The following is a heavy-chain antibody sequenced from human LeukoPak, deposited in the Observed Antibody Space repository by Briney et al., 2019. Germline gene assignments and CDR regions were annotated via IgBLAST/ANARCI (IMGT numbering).Heavy chain of an antibody. Sequence: LSETLSLTCTASGCSISSYYWSWIRQPPGKGLEWIGYIYYSGSTNYNPSLKSRVTISVDTSKNQFSLKLSSVTAADTAVYYCARTQLWDYYYYGMDVWGQGTTVTVSS. CDR1: GCSISSYY. J-gene: IGHJ6*02. CDR2: IYYSGST. CDR3: ARTQLWDYYYYGMDV. D-gene: IGHD2-2*01. V-gene: IGHV4-59*01.